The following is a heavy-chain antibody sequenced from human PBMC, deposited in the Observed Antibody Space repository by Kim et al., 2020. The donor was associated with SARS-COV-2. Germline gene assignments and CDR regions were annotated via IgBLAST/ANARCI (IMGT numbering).Heavy chain of an antibody. Sequence: ASVKVSCKASGYTFTSYAFHWVRQAPGQRLEWMGWIDADNGNTKYSQKFQGRVTITRDTSASTAYMELSSLRSEDTAVYYCTRNEDYWGQGTLVTVSS. CDR2: IDADNGNT. V-gene: IGHV1-3*01. CDR1: GYTFTSYA. J-gene: IGHJ4*02. CDR3: TRNEDY.